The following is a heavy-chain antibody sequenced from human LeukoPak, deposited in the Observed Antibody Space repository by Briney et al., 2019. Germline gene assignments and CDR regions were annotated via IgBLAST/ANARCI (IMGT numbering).Heavy chain of an antibody. V-gene: IGHV3-23*01. CDR2: ISGSGGST. J-gene: IGHJ4*02. Sequence: GGSLRLSCAASGFTFSSYAMSWVRQAPGKGLEWVSAISGSGGSTYYADSVKGRFTISRDNSKNTLYLQMNSLRAEDTAVYYCARGDGGETTNGGYYFNYWGQGTLVTVSS. CDR1: GFTFSSYA. CDR3: ARGDGGETTNGGYYFNY. D-gene: IGHD2-8*01.